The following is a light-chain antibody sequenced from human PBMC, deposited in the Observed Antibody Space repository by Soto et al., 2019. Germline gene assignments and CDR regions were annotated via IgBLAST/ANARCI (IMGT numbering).Light chain of an antibody. V-gene: IGKV1-5*03. CDR3: QQYNGYSRT. CDR1: QSINTW. J-gene: IGKJ1*01. CDR2: KAS. Sequence: DIQMTQSPSTLSASIGDRVTITCRASQSINTWLAWYQQKPGKAPNLLIYKASSLESGVPSRFSGSGSGTVFTLTISSLQPDDFATYYCQQYNGYSRTFGQGTKVEIK.